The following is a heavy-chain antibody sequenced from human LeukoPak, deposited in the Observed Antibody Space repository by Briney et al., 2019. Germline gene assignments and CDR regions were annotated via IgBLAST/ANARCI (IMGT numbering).Heavy chain of an antibody. CDR3: ARVTFGVVNGNWFDP. V-gene: IGHV5-51*01. J-gene: IGHJ5*02. Sequence: GESLKISCKGSGYSFTTYWIGWVRQMPGKGLEWMGIIYPGDSDTRYSPSFQGQVTISADKSISTPYVQWSSLKASDTAMYYCARVTFGVVNGNWFDPWGQGTLVTVSS. CDR1: GYSFTTYW. D-gene: IGHD3-3*01. CDR2: IYPGDSDT.